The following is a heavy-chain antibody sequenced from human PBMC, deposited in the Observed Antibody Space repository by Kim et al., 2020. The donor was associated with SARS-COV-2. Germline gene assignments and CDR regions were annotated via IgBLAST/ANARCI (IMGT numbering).Heavy chain of an antibody. CDR2: INPSGGST. CDR1: GYTFTSYY. D-gene: IGHD3-10*01. Sequence: ASVKVSCKASGYTFTSYYMHWVRQAPGQGLEWMGIINPSGGSTSYAQKFQGRVTMTRDTSTSTVYMELSSLRSEDTAVYYCARDPEGGHGSGSYLSPYFDYWGQGTLVTVSS. CDR3: ARDPEGGHGSGSYLSPYFDY. V-gene: IGHV1-46*01. J-gene: IGHJ4*02.